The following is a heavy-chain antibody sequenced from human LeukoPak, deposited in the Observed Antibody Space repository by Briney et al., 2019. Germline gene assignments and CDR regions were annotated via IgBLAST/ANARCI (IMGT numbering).Heavy chain of an antibody. D-gene: IGHD5-18*01. Sequence: ASVKVSCKASGYTLTSYGISWVRQAPGQGLEWMGWISAYNGNTNYAQKLQGRVTMATDTSTSTAYMELRSLRSDDTAVYCCARDYRGYSYTDYWGQGNLVTVSS. CDR2: ISAYNGNT. CDR3: ARDYRGYSYTDY. CDR1: GYTLTSYG. J-gene: IGHJ4*02. V-gene: IGHV1-18*01.